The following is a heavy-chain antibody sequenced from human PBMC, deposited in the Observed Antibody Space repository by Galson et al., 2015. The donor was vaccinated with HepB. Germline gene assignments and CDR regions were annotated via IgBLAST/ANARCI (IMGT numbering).Heavy chain of an antibody. CDR1: GFTFSNAW. CDR2: IKSKTDGGTT. J-gene: IGHJ3*02. Sequence: SLRLSCAASGFTFSNAWMNWVRQAPGKGLEWVGRIKSKTDGGTTDYAAPVKGRFTISRDDSKNTLYLQMNSLKTEDTAVYYCTTDTILGYYGSSGYYYVRAFDIWGQGTMVTVSS. D-gene: IGHD3-22*01. CDR3: TTDTILGYYGSSGYYYVRAFDI. V-gene: IGHV3-15*07.